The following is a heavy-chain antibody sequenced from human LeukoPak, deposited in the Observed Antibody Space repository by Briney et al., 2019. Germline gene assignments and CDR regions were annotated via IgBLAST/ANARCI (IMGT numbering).Heavy chain of an antibody. D-gene: IGHD6-13*01. CDR2: INPNSGGT. V-gene: IGHV1-2*02. CDR3: ARRARYSSSWYLLDY. CDR1: GYTFTGYY. J-gene: IGHJ4*02. Sequence: ASVKVSCKASGYTFTGYYMHWVRLAPGQGLEWMGWINPNSGGTNYAQKFQGRVTMTRDTSISTAYMELSRLRSDDTAVYYCARRARYSSSWYLLDYWGQGTLVTVSS.